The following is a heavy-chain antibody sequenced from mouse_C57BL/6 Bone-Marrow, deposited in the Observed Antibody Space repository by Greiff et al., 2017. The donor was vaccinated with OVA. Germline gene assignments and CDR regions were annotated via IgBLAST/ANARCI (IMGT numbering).Heavy chain of an antibody. CDR2: INPGDGDT. CDR1: GYAFRGDW. Sequence: QVQLQQSGAELVKPGASVKISCKASGYAFRGDWMHWVKQRPGKGLEWIGRINPGDGDTNYSGKFQGKATLTADKSSSTAYMQLSSLTSEDSAVYFCVRGYYCDRGTTLTVS. CDR3: VRGYY. J-gene: IGHJ2*01. V-gene: IGHV1-80*01.